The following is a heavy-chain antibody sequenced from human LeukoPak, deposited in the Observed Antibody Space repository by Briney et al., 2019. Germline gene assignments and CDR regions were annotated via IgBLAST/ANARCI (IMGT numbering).Heavy chain of an antibody. CDR2: SYISGST. CDR1: GASINSYY. V-gene: IGHV4-4*07. CDR3: ARDQELGF. D-gene: IGHD3-10*01. J-gene: IGHJ4*02. Sequence: SETLSLTCTVSGASINSYYLNWIRQPAGKGLEWIGRSYISGSTDYNPSLKSRVTVSVVTSQNQFSLKLTSVTAADTAVYYCARDQELGFWGQGTLVTVSS.